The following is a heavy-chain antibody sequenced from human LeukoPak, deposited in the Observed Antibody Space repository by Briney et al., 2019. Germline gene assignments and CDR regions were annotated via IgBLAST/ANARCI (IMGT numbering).Heavy chain of an antibody. CDR1: GFSFSSHW. CDR2: IKQDGSEK. CDR3: AKDRPAAIGGHSCFDY. V-gene: IGHV3-7*03. D-gene: IGHD2-2*01. J-gene: IGHJ4*02. Sequence: GGSLRLSCAASGFSFSSHWMSWVRQAPGKGLEWVANIKQDGSEKYYVDSVKGRFTMSRDNAENSLYLQMNSLRAEDTAVYYCAKDRPAAIGGHSCFDYWGQGTLVTVSS.